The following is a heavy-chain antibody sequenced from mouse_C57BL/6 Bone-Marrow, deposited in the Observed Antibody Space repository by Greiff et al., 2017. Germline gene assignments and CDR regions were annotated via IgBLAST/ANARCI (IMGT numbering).Heavy chain of an antibody. D-gene: IGHD2-1*01. J-gene: IGHJ3*01. CDR2: ISSGGSYT. V-gene: IGHV5-6*01. CDR3: ARRGGNYGAWFAY. Sequence: EVQVVESGGDLVKPGGSLKLSCAASGFTFSSYGMSWVRQTPDKRLEWVATISSGGSYTYYPDSVKGRFTISRDNAKNTLYLQMSSLKSEDTAMYYCARRGGNYGAWFAYWGQGTLVTVSA. CDR1: GFTFSSYG.